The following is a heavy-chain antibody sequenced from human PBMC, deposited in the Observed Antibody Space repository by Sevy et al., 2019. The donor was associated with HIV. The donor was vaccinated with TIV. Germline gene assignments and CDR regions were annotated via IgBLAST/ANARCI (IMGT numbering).Heavy chain of an antibody. D-gene: IGHD6-19*01. V-gene: IGHV3-23*01. CDR1: GFTFGYFA. CDR2: ISPNGATS. CDR3: AKDTSGWYDALDQ. Sequence: GGALRLSCEVSGFTFGYFAMSGVRQAPGKGLEWVSGISPNGATSHYAASVRGRFTISRDNSKNRMYLQMSSLRAEDTAQYYCAKDTSGWYDALDQWGQGTLVTVSS. J-gene: IGHJ4*02.